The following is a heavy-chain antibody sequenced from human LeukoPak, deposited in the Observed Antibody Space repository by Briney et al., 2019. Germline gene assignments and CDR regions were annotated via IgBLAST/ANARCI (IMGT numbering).Heavy chain of an antibody. CDR2: IYTSGST. CDR1: GGSISSYY. V-gene: IGHV4-4*07. CDR3: ARDPRGAGTASGYFDY. Sequence: KPSETLSLTCTVSGGSISSYYWSWIRQPAGKGLEWIGRIYTSGSTNYNPSLKSRVTMSVDTSKNQFSLKLSSVTAADTAVYYCARDPRGAGTASGYFDYWGQGTLVTVSS. J-gene: IGHJ4*02. D-gene: IGHD6-13*01.